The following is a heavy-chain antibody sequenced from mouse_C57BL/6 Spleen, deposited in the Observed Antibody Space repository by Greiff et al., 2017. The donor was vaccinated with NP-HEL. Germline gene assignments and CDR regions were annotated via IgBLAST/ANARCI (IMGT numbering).Heavy chain of an antibody. CDR2: IYPGDGDT. Sequence: VQLVESGAELVKPGASVKISCKASGYAFSSYWMNWVKQRPGKGLEWIGQIYPGDGDTNYNGKFKGKATLTADKSSSTAYMQLSSLTSEDSAVYFCARSGAYYSNYEGVWFAYWGQGTLVTVSA. J-gene: IGHJ3*01. V-gene: IGHV1-80*01. CDR3: ARSGAYYSNYEGVWFAY. CDR1: GYAFSSYW. D-gene: IGHD2-5*01.